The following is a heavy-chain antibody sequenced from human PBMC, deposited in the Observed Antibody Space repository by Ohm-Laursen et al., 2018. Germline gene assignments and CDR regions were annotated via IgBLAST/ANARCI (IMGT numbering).Heavy chain of an antibody. J-gene: IGHJ5*02. CDR1: GGSISSYY. D-gene: IGHD3-3*01. CDR2: INHSGST. CDR3: ARWDDLWSGWFDP. V-gene: IGHV4-34*01. Sequence: SETLSLTCTVSGGSISSYYWSWIRQPPGEGLEWIGEINHSGSTSTSYNPSLKSRVTISVDTSKNQFSLKLSSVTAADTAVYYCARWDDLWSGWFDPWGQGTLVTVSS.